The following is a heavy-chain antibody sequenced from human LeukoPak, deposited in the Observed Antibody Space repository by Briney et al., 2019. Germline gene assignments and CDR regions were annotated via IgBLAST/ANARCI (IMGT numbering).Heavy chain of an antibody. V-gene: IGHV1-69*05. CDR2: IIPIFGTA. CDR1: GGTFSSYA. Sequence: SVKASCKASGGTFSSYAISWVRQAPGQGLEWMGGIIPIFGTANYAQKFQGRVTITTDESTSTAYMELSSLRSEDTAVYYCARGADSSGYGDYWGQGTLVTVSS. J-gene: IGHJ4*02. CDR3: ARGADSSGYGDY. D-gene: IGHD3-22*01.